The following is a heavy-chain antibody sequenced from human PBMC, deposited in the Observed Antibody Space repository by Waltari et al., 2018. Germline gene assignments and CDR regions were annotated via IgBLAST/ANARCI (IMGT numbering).Heavy chain of an antibody. V-gene: IGHV3-49*03. Sequence: EVQLVESGGGLVQPGRSLRLSCTASGFTFGDYAMSWFRQAPGKGLEGVGFIRSKAYGGTTEYAASVKGRFTISRDDSKSIAYLQMNSLKTEDTAVYYCTSYYDSAPDYWGQGTLVTVSS. CDR2: IRSKAYGGTT. D-gene: IGHD3-22*01. CDR1: GFTFGDYA. CDR3: TSYYDSAPDY. J-gene: IGHJ4*02.